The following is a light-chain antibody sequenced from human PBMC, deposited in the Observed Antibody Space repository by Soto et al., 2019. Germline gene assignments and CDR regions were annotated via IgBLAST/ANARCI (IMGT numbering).Light chain of an antibody. CDR3: QQTYSTPWT. J-gene: IGKJ1*01. Sequence: DIQMTQSPSSLSASVGDRVTITFRARQNIDSYLNWYQQRPGKAPKLLIHDASSLQSGVPSRFSGSGSGTDFALTINSLQHEAFATIYCQQTYSTPWTFGQGPKVEIK. V-gene: IGKV1-39*01. CDR1: QNIDSY. CDR2: DAS.